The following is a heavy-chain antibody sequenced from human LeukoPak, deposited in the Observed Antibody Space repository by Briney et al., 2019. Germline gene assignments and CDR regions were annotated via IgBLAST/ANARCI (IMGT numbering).Heavy chain of an antibody. CDR1: GFXFSDYY. D-gene: IGHD1-26*01. J-gene: IGHJ4*02. CDR3: ARISGSYVFDY. V-gene: IGHV3-11*03. Sequence: GGSLRLSCAASGFXFSDYYISWIHQAPGKGLEWVSYITGSSTYTNYADSVKGRFTISRDNAKNSLYLQMNSLRAEDTAVYYCARISGSYVFDYWGQGTLVTVSS. CDR2: ITGSSTYT.